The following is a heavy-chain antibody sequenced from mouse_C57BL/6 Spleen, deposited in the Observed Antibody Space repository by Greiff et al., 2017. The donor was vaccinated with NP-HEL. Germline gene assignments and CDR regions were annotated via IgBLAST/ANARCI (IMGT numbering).Heavy chain of an antibody. Sequence: VQLQQSGAELVKPGASVKISCKASGYAFSSYWMNWVKQRPGKGLEWIGQIYPGDGDTNYNGKFKGKATLTADKSSSTAYMQLSSLTSEDSAVYFCARSVYYGSSEFAYWGQGTLVTVSA. CDR3: ARSVYYGSSEFAY. V-gene: IGHV1-80*01. J-gene: IGHJ3*01. CDR1: GYAFSSYW. D-gene: IGHD1-1*01. CDR2: IYPGDGDT.